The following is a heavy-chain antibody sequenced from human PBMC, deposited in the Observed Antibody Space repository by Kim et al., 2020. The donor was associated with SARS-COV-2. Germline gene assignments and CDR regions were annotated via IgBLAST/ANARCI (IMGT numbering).Heavy chain of an antibody. V-gene: IGHV3-7*03. CDR3: ARDPLADWSFDL. D-gene: IGHD6-19*01. J-gene: IGHJ2*01. Sequence: YLEPLEGRFTSARDHAKNSLYLQMESLRVDDTAIYYCARDPLADWSFDLWGRGTLVTVSS.